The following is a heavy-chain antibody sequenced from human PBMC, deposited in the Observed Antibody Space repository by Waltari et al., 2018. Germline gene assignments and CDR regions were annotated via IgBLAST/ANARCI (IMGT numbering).Heavy chain of an antibody. Sequence: EVQLLESGGGLVQPGGSLRLSWAASGFTFSSYAMSWVRQAPGKGLEWVSAISGSGGSTYYADSVKGRFTISRDNSKNTLYLQMNSLRAEDTAVYYCAKSSEYGSGSYRDFDYWGQGTLVTVSS. D-gene: IGHD3-10*01. V-gene: IGHV3-23*01. CDR3: AKSSEYGSGSYRDFDY. CDR1: GFTFSSYA. J-gene: IGHJ4*02. CDR2: ISGSGGST.